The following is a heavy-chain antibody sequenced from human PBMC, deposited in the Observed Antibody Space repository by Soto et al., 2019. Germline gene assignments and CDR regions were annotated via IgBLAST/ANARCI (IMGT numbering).Heavy chain of an antibody. CDR2: IYHSGST. D-gene: IGHD3-16*01. J-gene: IGHJ4*02. CDR3: ARGPPFH. Sequence: SETLSLTCAVSGGSISSGGYSWSWIRQPPGKGLEWIGYIYHSGSTYYNPSLKSRVTISVDRSKNQFSLKLSSVTAADTAVYYCARGPPFHWGQGTLVTVST. V-gene: IGHV4-30-2*01. CDR1: GGSISSGGYS.